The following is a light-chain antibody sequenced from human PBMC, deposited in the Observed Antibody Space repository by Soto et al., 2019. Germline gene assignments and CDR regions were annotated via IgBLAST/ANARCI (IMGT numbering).Light chain of an antibody. Sequence: QSVLTQPPSASGTPGQRVTISCSGRRSNVGTNLVNWYQQLPGTAPKLLIYAHIQRPSGVPDRFSGSTSGTSASLAISGLQSEDEADYYCVVWDDGLTGYVFGTGTKV. V-gene: IGLV1-44*01. CDR1: RSNVGTNL. CDR3: VVWDDGLTGYV. CDR2: AHI. J-gene: IGLJ1*01.